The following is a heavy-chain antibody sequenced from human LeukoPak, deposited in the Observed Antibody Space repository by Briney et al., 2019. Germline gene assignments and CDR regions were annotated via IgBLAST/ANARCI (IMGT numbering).Heavy chain of an antibody. Sequence: KASETLSLTCAVYGGSFSSYYWSWLRQPPGKGLEWIGEIDHSGGTTYNPSLKSRVTMSIDTSKNQFFLKLSSVTGADTAVYYCARGFSHWGQGTLVTVSS. CDR2: IDHSGGT. CDR1: GGSFSSYY. V-gene: IGHV4-34*01. J-gene: IGHJ4*02. CDR3: ARGFSH.